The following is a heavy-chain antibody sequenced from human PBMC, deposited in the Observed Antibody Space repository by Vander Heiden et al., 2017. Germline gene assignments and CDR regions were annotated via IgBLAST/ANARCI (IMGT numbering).Heavy chain of an antibody. Sequence: AQLVESGGGSIQPGGSVRLPCVDSGFTVSRNYMNWVRQAPGKGLEWVSVIYAGGSTNYADAVKGRFTISRDTSKNTLFLQMNSLRDEDTAVYFCARGITVVRGVWYYFDYWGQGTLVTVSS. J-gene: IGHJ4*02. CDR2: IYAGGST. V-gene: IGHV3-53*01. CDR1: GFTVSRNY. CDR3: ARGITVVRGVWYYFDY. D-gene: IGHD3-10*01.